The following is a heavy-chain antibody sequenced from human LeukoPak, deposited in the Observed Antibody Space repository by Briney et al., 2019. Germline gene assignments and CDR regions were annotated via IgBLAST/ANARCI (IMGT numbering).Heavy chain of an antibody. J-gene: IGHJ4*02. Sequence: GGSLRLSCAASGFNFDDYGMSWVRQAPGKGLEWVSGINWNGGSTGYADSVKGRFTISRGNAKNSLFLQMNSLRAEDTALYYCARDGSNSGPDFDYWGQGILVTVSS. V-gene: IGHV3-20*04. CDR3: ARDGSNSGPDFDY. CDR2: INWNGGST. D-gene: IGHD2/OR15-2a*01. CDR1: GFNFDDYG.